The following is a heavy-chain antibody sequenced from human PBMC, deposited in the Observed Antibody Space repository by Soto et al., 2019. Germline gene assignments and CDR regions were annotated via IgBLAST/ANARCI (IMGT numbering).Heavy chain of an antibody. Sequence: SETLSLTCTVSGGSISSGNYYCNWIRQQTGKGLEWIGYIHYSGDTYYNPSLQSRVTMSIDRSRNQFSLNLNSVTAADTAVYYCARVRREYDNSGPVDYWVQGTLVTVSS. CDR1: GGSISSGNYY. CDR3: ARVRREYDNSGPVDY. J-gene: IGHJ4*02. D-gene: IGHD3-22*01. CDR2: IHYSGDT. V-gene: IGHV4-30-2*01.